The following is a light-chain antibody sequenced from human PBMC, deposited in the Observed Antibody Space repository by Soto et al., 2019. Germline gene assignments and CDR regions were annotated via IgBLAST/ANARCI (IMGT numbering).Light chain of an antibody. CDR3: QHYGSSPLT. V-gene: IGKV3-20*01. J-gene: IGKJ4*01. Sequence: IVLTQSPGTLSLSPSDRASLCCRASQSVSSSYLAWYQQKPGQAPRLLIYGASSRATGIPDRFSGSGSATDFTLTISRLEPEDFAVYYCQHYGSSPLTFGGGTKVDIK. CDR1: QSVSSSY. CDR2: GAS.